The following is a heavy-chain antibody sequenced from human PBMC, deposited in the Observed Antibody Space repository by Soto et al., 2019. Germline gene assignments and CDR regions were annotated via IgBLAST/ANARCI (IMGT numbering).Heavy chain of an antibody. CDR2: IYPGDSDT. Sequence: ESLKISCKDSACRFTNFWIGLVRQLPGKGLEWMWIIYPGDSDTTYSPSFQGQVTISADKSVRTAYLQWSSLKASDTAMYYCTRHMDPAHVREGDYYYGLDVWGQGTTVTVSS. D-gene: IGHD3-10*01. CDR3: TRHMDPAHVREGDYYYGLDV. CDR1: ACRFTNFW. V-gene: IGHV5-51*01. J-gene: IGHJ6*02.